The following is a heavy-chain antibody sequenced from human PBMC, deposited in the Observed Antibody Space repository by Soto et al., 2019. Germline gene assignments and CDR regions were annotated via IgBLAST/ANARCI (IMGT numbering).Heavy chain of an antibody. J-gene: IGHJ2*01. CDR3: ARDGWGSNWYFDL. Sequence: ASVKVSFKASGYSFTTSGITWVRQAPGQGLEWMGWISTYNGNTNYAQKLQDRVTLTTDTSTSTAYMELRSLRVDDTAVYYCARDGWGSNWYFDLWGRGTLVTVSS. CDR2: ISTYNGNT. D-gene: IGHD3-16*01. V-gene: IGHV1-18*01. CDR1: GYSFTTSG.